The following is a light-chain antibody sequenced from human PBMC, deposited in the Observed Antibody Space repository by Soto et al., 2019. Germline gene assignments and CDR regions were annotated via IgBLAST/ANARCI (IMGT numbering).Light chain of an antibody. CDR3: HSYDSSLSGVV. J-gene: IGLJ3*02. Sequence: QSVLTQPPSVSGAPGQRVTISCTGSSSNIGAGYDVHWYQQLPGTAPKLLIFGNSNRPSGVPDRFSGSKSDTSASLAITGLQTEDEADYYCHSYDSSLSGVVFGGGTKVTVL. V-gene: IGLV1-40*01. CDR1: SSNIGAGYD. CDR2: GNS.